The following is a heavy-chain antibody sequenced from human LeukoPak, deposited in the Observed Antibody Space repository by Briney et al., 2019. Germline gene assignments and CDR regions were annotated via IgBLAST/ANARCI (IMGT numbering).Heavy chain of an antibody. CDR2: IYSSGST. CDR3: ARGDYGARADY. D-gene: IGHD4-17*01. Sequence: SETLSLTCSVSGGSISGNYWSWIRQPAGKGLEWIGRIYSSGSTNYNPSLKSRVTMSVDTSKNQFSLQLSSVTAADTAVYYCARGDYGARADYWGQGTLVTVSS. V-gene: IGHV4-4*07. J-gene: IGHJ4*02. CDR1: GGSISGNY.